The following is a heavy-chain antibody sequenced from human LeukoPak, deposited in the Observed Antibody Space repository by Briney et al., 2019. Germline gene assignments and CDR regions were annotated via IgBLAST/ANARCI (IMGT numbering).Heavy chain of an antibody. V-gene: IGHV4-34*01. Sequence: PSETLSLTCAVYGGSFSGYYWSWIRQPPGKGLEWIGEINHSGSTNYNPSLKSRVTISVDRSKNQFSLKLSSVTAADTAVYYCARDKDRSNAFDIWGQGTMVTVSS. CDR2: INHSGST. CDR3: ARDKDRSNAFDI. CDR1: GGSFSGYY. J-gene: IGHJ3*02.